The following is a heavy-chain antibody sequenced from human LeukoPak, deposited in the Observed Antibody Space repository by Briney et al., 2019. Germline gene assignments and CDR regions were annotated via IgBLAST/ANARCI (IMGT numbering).Heavy chain of an antibody. V-gene: IGHV1-2*02. D-gene: IGHD3-10*01. CDR1: GYTFTGYY. CDR2: ISPNTGAT. Sequence: GASVKVSCKASGYTFTGYYIHWVRQAPGQGLAWMGWISPNTGATNYAQKFQGRVTMTRDTSISTAFMVHYRTRSDDTAVYYCARGPLGGYGSGNQADYWGQGTLVTVSS. J-gene: IGHJ4*02. CDR3: ARGPLGGYGSGNQADY.